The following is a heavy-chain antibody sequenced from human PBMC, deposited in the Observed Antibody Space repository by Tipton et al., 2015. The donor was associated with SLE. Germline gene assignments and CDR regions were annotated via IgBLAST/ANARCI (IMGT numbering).Heavy chain of an antibody. Sequence: TLSLACTVSGVSIRSHYWSWIRQSPGKGLEWIGYMYNNERTKYNLSLESRVTMSVETSKNQFSLKLSSVTAADTAMYFCARLSLGEDYFFDYWGQGTLVSVSS. J-gene: IGHJ4*02. CDR2: MYNNERT. D-gene: IGHD3-10*01. CDR3: ARLSLGEDYFFDY. CDR1: GVSIRSHY. V-gene: IGHV4-59*11.